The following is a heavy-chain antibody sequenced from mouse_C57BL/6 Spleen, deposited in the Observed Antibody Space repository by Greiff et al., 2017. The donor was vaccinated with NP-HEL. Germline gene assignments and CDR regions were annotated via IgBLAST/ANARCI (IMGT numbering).Heavy chain of an antibody. V-gene: IGHV5-16*01. J-gene: IGHJ3*01. D-gene: IGHD1-1*01. CDR2: INYDGSST. Sequence: VQLKESEGGLVQPGSSMKLSCTASGFTFSDYYMAWVRQVPEKGLEWVANINYDGSSTYYLDSLKSRFIISRDNAKNILYLQMSSLKSEDTATYYCARGGYYGSSFAYWGQGTLVTVSA. CDR3: ARGGYYGSSFAY. CDR1: GFTFSDYY.